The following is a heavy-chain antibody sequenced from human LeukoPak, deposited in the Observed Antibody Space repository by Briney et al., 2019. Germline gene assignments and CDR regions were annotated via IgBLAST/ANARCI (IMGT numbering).Heavy chain of an antibody. CDR1: GLTFGSYG. D-gene: IGHD5-18*01. V-gene: IGHV3-30*18. CDR2: ISYDGSNK. Sequence: PGGSLRLSCAASGLTFGSYGMHWVRQAPGKGLEWVAVISYDGSNKYYADSVKGRFTISRDNSKNTLYLQMNSLRAEDTAVYYCAKDRREYSYGSFDYWGQGTLVTVSS. CDR3: AKDRREYSYGSFDY. J-gene: IGHJ4*02.